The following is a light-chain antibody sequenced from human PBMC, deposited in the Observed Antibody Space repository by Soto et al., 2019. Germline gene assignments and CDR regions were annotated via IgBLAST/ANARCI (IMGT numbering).Light chain of an antibody. Sequence: QSALTQPASVSGSPGQSITISCTGTSSDVGGYNYVSWYQQHPGKAPKLMIYDVSNRPSGVSNRFSGSKSGNTASLTISGLQAEDEADYYCSSYTSSSWGHVVFGGGTRSPS. CDR3: SSYTSSSWGHVV. CDR1: SSDVGGYNY. CDR2: DVS. V-gene: IGLV2-14*01. J-gene: IGLJ2*01.